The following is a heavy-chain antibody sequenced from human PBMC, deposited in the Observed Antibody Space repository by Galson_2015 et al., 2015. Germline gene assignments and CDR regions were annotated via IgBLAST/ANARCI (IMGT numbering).Heavy chain of an antibody. J-gene: IGHJ6*03. CDR2: IIPILGIA. Sequence: SVKVSCKASGCTFSSYTISWVRQAPGQGLEWMGRIIPILGIANYAQEFQGRVTITADESTSTAYMELSSLRSEDTAVYYCARTSVAGTGDYYYYMDVSGKGTTGTVSS. D-gene: IGHD6-19*01. CDR3: ARTSVAGTGDYYYYMDV. V-gene: IGHV1-69*02. CDR1: GCTFSSYT.